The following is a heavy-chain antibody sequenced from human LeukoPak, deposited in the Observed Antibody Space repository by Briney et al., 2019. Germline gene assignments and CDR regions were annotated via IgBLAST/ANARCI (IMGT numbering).Heavy chain of an antibody. V-gene: IGHV3-53*01. D-gene: IGHD3-3*01. Sequence: GGSLRLSCAASGFTVSSNYMSWVRQAPGKGLEWVSVIYSGGSTYYADSVKGRFTISRDNSKNTLYLQMNSLRAEDTAVYYCAILTYYDFWSGRDYWGQGTLVTVSS. CDR2: IYSGGST. CDR1: GFTVSSNY. CDR3: AILTYYDFWSGRDY. J-gene: IGHJ4*02.